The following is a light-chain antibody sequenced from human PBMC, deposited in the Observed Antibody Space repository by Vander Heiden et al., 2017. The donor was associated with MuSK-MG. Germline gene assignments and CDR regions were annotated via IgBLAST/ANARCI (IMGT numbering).Light chain of an antibody. CDR1: QSVSSY. CDR2: DAS. V-gene: IGKV3-11*01. J-gene: IGKJ1*01. Sequence: IVLTQSPATLSLSPGERATLSCRASQSVSSYLAWYQQKPGQAPRLLIYDASNRATGIPARFSGSGYGTDFTLTISSREPEDFAVYYCQQHSNWPPVTFGQGTKVEIK. CDR3: QQHSNWPPVT.